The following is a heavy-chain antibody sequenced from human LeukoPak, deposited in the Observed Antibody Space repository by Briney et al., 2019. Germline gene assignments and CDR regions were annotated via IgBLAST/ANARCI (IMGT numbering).Heavy chain of an antibody. D-gene: IGHD6-19*01. V-gene: IGHV3-23*01. CDR3: ARGIEQWLSGAAFDI. Sequence: GGSLRLSCAGSGFTFGSYAINWVRQAPGKGLEWVSAIRTSSSATYYADSVKGRFATSRDDSRSTVFLQMNSLRAEDTAVYYCARGIEQWLSGAAFDIWGQGTMVTVSS. J-gene: IGHJ3*02. CDR2: IRTSSSAT. CDR1: GFTFGSYA.